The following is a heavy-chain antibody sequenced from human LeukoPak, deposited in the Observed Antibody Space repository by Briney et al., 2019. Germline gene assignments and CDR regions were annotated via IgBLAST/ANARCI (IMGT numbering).Heavy chain of an antibody. V-gene: IGHV4-34*01. D-gene: IGHD4-11*01. CDR1: GGSFSGFY. J-gene: IGHJ4*02. CDR2: INHSGST. CDR3: ARRTTVTIPFGY. Sequence: PSETLSLTCAVYGGSFSGFYWSWIRQPPGKGLEWIGEINHSGSTYYNPSLKSRVTISVDKSKNQFSLKLSSVTAADAAVYYCARRTTVTIPFGYWGQGTLVTVSS.